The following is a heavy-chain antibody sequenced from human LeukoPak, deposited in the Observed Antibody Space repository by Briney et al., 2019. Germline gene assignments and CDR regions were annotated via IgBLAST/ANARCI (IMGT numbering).Heavy chain of an antibody. D-gene: IGHD6-6*01. CDR1: GYTFNAYF. V-gene: IGHV1-2*02. J-gene: IGHJ4*02. CDR3: ARDREVGSSSNFDY. CDR2: INPNTGGT. Sequence: ASVKVSCKASGYTFNAYFMHWVRQAPGQGLEWMGWINPNTGGTNYAQKFQGRVTMTRDTSISTAYMELSRLRSDDTAVYYCARDREVGSSSNFDYWGQGTLVTVSS.